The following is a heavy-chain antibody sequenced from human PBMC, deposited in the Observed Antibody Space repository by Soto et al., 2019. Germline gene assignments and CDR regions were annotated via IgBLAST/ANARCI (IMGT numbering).Heavy chain of an antibody. CDR2: ISWNSGSI. CDR1: GFTFDDYA. CDR3: AKDIEPLCSSTSCPIWYYMDV. J-gene: IGHJ6*03. Sequence: PGGSLRLSCAASGFTFDDYAMHWVRQAPGKGLEWVSGISWNSGSIGYADSVKGRFTISRDNAKNSLYLQMNSLRAEDTALYYCAKDIEPLCSSTSCPIWYYMDVWGKGTTVTVS. D-gene: IGHD2-2*01. V-gene: IGHV3-9*01.